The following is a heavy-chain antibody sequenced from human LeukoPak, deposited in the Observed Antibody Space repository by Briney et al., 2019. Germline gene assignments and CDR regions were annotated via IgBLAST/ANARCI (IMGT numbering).Heavy chain of an antibody. J-gene: IGHJ5*02. D-gene: IGHD3-16*01. CDR1: GFTFSSYW. CDR3: ASLVGYDYVWGSYTKGASWFDP. V-gene: IGHV3-74*01. Sequence: PGGSLRLSCAASGFTFSSYWMHWVRQAPGKGLVWVSRINSDGSSTSYADSVKGRFTISRDNAKNTLYLQMNSLRAEDTAVYYCASLVGYDYVWGSYTKGASWFDPWGQGTLVTVSS. CDR2: INSDGSST.